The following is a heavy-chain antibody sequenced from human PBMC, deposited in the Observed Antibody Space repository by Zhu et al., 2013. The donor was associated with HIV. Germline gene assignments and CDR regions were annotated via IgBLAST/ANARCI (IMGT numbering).Heavy chain of an antibody. D-gene: IGHD4-17*01. CDR1: GGTFSSYA. CDR2: IIPIFGTA. V-gene: IGHV1-69*01. Sequence: QVQLVQSGAEVKKPGSSVKVSCKASGGTFSSYAISWVRQAPGQGLEWMGGIIPIFGTANYAQKFQGRVTITADESTSTAYMELSSLRSEDTAVYYCARGTTVVTLPYYYYGMDVWGQGTTVTVSS. J-gene: IGHJ6*02. CDR3: ARGTTVVTLPYYYYGMDV.